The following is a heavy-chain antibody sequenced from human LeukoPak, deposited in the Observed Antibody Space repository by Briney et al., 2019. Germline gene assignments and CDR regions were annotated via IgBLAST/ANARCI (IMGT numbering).Heavy chain of an antibody. Sequence: GESLKISCQGSGYIFASYWIGWVRHMPGNRLEWMVIFYPGDSDTKYNPSLQGQVTTSADKSISTAYLQWSSLKASDTAMYYCARRGYYDTTAFDIWGQGTMVTVSS. CDR2: FYPGDSDT. D-gene: IGHD3-22*01. V-gene: IGHV5-51*01. J-gene: IGHJ3*02. CDR1: GYIFASYW. CDR3: ARRGYYDTTAFDI.